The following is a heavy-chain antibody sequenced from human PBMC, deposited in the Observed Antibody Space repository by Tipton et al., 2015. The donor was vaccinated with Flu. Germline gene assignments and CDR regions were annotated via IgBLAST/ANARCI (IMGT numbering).Heavy chain of an antibody. V-gene: IGHV4-61*02. D-gene: IGHD3-10*01. CDR1: GGSISSGSYY. CDR2: IYTTGST. CDR3: ARIYYYGSGDYYLDS. Sequence: TLSLTCTVSGGSISSGSYYWSWIRQPAGKGLEWIGRIYTTGSTSYNPSLKSRVTISADTSKNKFSLELRSVTAADTAVYYCARIYYYGSGDYYLDSWGQGTLVTVSS. J-gene: IGHJ4*02.